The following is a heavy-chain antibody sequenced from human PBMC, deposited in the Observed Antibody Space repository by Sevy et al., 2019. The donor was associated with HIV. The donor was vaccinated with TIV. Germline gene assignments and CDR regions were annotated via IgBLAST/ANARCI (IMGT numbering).Heavy chain of an antibody. V-gene: IGHV1-2*06. CDR1: GYTFTGYY. CDR3: ARDTYGGIRFDY. Sequence: ASVKVSCKASGYTFTGYYMHWVRQAPGQGLEWMGRINPNSGGTNYAQKFQGRVTMTRDKSISTAYMELSRLRSDDTAVYYCARDTYGGIRFDYWGQGTLVTVSS. J-gene: IGHJ4*02. CDR2: INPNSGGT. D-gene: IGHD4-17*01.